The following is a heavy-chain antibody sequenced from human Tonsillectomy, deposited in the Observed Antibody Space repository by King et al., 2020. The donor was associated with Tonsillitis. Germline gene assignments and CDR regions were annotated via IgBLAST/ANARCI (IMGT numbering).Heavy chain of an antibody. V-gene: IGHV3-7*03. CDR3: ASVSSTVGRETYTPNHDY. CDR2: IKQDGSDK. Sequence: VQLVESGGGLVQPGGSLRLSCAASGFIFSNYWMTWVRQAPGKGLEWVANIKQDGSDKHYVDSVKGRFTISRDNAKNSLCLQMDSLRAEDTAVYYCASVSSTVGRETYTPNHDYWGRGTLVTVSS. J-gene: IGHJ4*02. CDR1: GFIFSNYW. D-gene: IGHD1-26*01.